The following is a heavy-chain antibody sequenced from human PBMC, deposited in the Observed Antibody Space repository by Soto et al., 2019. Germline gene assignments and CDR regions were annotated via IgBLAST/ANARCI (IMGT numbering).Heavy chain of an antibody. V-gene: IGHV3-23*01. Sequence: GGSLRLSCAASGFTFSSYAMSWVRQAPGKGLEWVSAISGSGGSTYYADSVKGRFTISRDNSKNTLYLQMNSLRAEDTAVYYCAKASDFGVVIPLVNPGSPDHWGQGTLVTVSS. CDR3: AKASDFGVVIPLVNPGSPDH. CDR2: ISGSGGST. CDR1: GFTFSSYA. J-gene: IGHJ5*02. D-gene: IGHD3-3*01.